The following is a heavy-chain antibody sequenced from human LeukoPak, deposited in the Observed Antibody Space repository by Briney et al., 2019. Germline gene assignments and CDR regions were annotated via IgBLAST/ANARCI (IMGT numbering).Heavy chain of an antibody. CDR2: IYHSGST. CDR3: ARGTRSSGLYY. V-gene: IGHV4-4*02. CDR1: GDSVSSNYW. D-gene: IGHD3-10*01. Sequence: SETLSLTCAVSGDSVSSNYWWTWVRQSPGKGLEWIGEIYHSGSTHYNPSLKSRVTISVDKSKNQFSLRLSSVSAADTAVYYCARGTRSSGLYYWGQGTLVTVSS. J-gene: IGHJ4*02.